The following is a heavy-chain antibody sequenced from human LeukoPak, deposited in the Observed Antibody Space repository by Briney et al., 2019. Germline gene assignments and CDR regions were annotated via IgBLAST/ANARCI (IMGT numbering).Heavy chain of an antibody. CDR1: GFTFSGYW. CDR3: GRGHYGDYA. Sequence: PGGSLRLSCAASGFTFSGYWMSWVRQAPGKGLECVANIKGDGSEKYYVDSVKGRFTISRDNAENSLFLQMNSLRAEDTAVYYCGRGHYGDYAWGQGTLVTVSS. V-gene: IGHV3-7*01. CDR2: IKGDGSEK. D-gene: IGHD4-17*01. J-gene: IGHJ5*02.